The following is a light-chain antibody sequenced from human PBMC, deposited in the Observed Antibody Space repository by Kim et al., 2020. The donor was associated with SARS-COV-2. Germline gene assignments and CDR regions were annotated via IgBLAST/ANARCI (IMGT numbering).Light chain of an antibody. J-gene: IGLJ2*01. Sequence: VSPAQTASITCSGDKLGDKYACWYQQKPGQSPVLVIYQDSKRPSEIPERFSGSNSGNAATLSISGTQAMDEADYYCQAWDSSTNVVFGGGTQLTVL. V-gene: IGLV3-1*01. CDR3: QAWDSSTNVV. CDR2: QDS. CDR1: KLGDKY.